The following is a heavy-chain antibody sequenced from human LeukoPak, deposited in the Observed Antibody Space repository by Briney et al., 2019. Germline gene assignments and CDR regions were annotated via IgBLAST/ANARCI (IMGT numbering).Heavy chain of an antibody. D-gene: IGHD3-22*01. CDR2: MSPNSGNT. CDR1: GYTFTSYD. CDR3: ATYDSSGYYYRH. V-gene: IGHV1-8*01. J-gene: IGHJ1*01. Sequence: GASVKVSCKASGYTFTSYDINWVRQATGQGLEWMGWMSPNSGNTGYAQKFQGRVTITRDTSISTAYMELSSLRSEDTAVYYCATYDSSGYYYRHWGQGTLVTVSS.